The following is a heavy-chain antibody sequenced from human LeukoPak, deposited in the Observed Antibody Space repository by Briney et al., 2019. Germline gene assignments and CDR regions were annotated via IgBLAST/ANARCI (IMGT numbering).Heavy chain of an antibody. D-gene: IGHD6-13*01. V-gene: IGHV3-23*01. Sequence: GGSLRLSCAASGFTFSPYAMSRVRQAPGKGLEWVSTISGNCVSTYYANSVKGRYTIARDNSKNTLWLQMNSLRAEDTALYYCAKPQYDSSWYYFDYWGQGTLVTVSS. CDR2: ISGNCVST. J-gene: IGHJ4*02. CDR3: AKPQYDSSWYYFDY. CDR1: GFTFSPYA.